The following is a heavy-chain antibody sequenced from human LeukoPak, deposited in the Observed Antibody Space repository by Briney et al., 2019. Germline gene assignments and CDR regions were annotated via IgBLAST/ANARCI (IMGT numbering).Heavy chain of an antibody. V-gene: IGHV3-23*01. D-gene: IGHD3-9*01. CDR3: ARGHNFGRLHPFDY. J-gene: IGHJ4*02. CDR1: GFTFSTYA. CDR2: ISGSGGST. Sequence: GGSLRLSCAASGFTFSTYAMSWIRQAPGKGLQWLSAISGSGGSTFYADSVTGRFTISRDNSKNTLYLQMNSLRAEDTAVYYCARGHNFGRLHPFDYWGQGTLVTVSS.